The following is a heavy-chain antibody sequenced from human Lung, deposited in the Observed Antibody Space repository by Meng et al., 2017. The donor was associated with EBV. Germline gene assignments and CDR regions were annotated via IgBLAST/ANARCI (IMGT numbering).Heavy chain of an antibody. D-gene: IGHD1-14*01. J-gene: IGHJ4*02. V-gene: IGHV3-53*01. Sequence: VLLGGAGGALLRTGGSLSLSCAVSGFTVSNNYMSWIRQAPGRGLEWVSLIYSVGSTYYADSVKGRFTISRDNSKNTLHLQMNSLRVEDTAVYYCITSHDCGQGTLVTVSS. CDR3: ITSHD. CDR2: IYSVGST. CDR1: GFTVSNNY.